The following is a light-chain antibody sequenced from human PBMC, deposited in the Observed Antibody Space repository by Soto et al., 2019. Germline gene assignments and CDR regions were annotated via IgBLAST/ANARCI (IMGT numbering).Light chain of an antibody. CDR1: SSDVGIYNL. J-gene: IGLJ2*01. Sequence: QSVLTQPASVSGSPGQSITISCTGTSSDVGIYNLVSWFQQHPGKAPKLMIYEGSKRPSGISDRFSGSKSGNTAFLTISGLQAEDESDYYCCSFAGPRGLIFGGGTKVTFL. CDR3: CSFAGPRGLI. CDR2: EGS. V-gene: IGLV2-23*01.